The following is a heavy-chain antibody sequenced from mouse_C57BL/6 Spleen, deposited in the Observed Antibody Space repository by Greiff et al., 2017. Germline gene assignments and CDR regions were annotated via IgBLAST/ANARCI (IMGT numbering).Heavy chain of an antibody. J-gene: IGHJ4*01. CDR1: GYTFTDYE. V-gene: IGHV1-15*01. D-gene: IGHD2-5*01. CDR2: IDPETGGT. CDR3: TIYYSKLYAMDY. Sequence: QVQLQQSGAELVRPGASVTLSCKASGYTFTDYEMHWVKQTPVHGLEWIGAIDPETGGTAYNQKFKGKAILTADKSSSTAYMELRSLTSEESAVYYCTIYYSKLYAMDYWGQGTSVTVSS.